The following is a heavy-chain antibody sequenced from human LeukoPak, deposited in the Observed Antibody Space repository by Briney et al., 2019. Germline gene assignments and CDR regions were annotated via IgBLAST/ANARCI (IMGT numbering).Heavy chain of an antibody. J-gene: IGHJ3*02. CDR1: GYSISSGYY. D-gene: IGHD1-1*01. Sequence: SETLSLTCTVSGYSISSGYYWGWIRQPPGKGLEWIGSIYHSGSTYYNPSLKSRVTISVDTSKNQFSLKLSSVTAADTAVYYCARDFSTTNEKDRRDAFDIWGQGTMVTVSS. V-gene: IGHV4-38-2*02. CDR3: ARDFSTTNEKDRRDAFDI. CDR2: IYHSGST.